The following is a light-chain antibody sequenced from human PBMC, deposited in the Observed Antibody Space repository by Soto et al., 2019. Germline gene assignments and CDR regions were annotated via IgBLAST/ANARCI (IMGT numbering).Light chain of an antibody. CDR2: ATS. V-gene: IGKV1-39*01. Sequence: DIQMTQSPSSLSASVGDRVTITCRASQSLSTFLNWYQQKPGKAPELLIYATSTLQFGVPSRFSGSGSGTDFTLTISILQPEDFATYYCQQSYNTPRTFGQGTKLEIK. CDR3: QQSYNTPRT. J-gene: IGKJ2*01. CDR1: QSLSTF.